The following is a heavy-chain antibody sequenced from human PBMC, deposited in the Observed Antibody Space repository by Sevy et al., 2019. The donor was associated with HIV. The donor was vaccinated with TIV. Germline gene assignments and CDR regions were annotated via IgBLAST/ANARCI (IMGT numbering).Heavy chain of an antibody. CDR2: IYSDATT. Sequence: GGSLRLSCAASRFTVNNNYMTWVRQAPGKGLEGISIIYSDATTYHADSVKDRFSISRDNSKNMLYLQMNNLRVEDTAVYYCARGKTGYGYALSYWGQGTLVTVSS. D-gene: IGHD5-18*01. CDR1: RFTVNNNY. J-gene: IGHJ4*02. CDR3: ARGKTGYGYALSY. V-gene: IGHV3-66*01.